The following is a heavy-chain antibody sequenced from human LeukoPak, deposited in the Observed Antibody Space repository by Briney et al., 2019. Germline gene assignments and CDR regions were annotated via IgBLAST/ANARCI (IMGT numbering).Heavy chain of an antibody. CDR3: ARGQPEEQWLVVGNWFDP. J-gene: IGHJ5*02. V-gene: IGHV4-59*01. D-gene: IGHD6-19*01. Sequence: SETLSLTCTVSGGSISSYYWSWIRQPPGKGLEWIGYIYCSGSTNYNPSLKSRVTISVDTSKNQFSLKLSSVTAADTAVYYCARGQPEEQWLVVGNWFDPWGRGTLVTVSS. CDR2: IYCSGST. CDR1: GGSISSYY.